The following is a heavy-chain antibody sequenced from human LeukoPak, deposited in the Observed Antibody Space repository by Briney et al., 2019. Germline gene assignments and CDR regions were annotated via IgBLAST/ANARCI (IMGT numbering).Heavy chain of an antibody. D-gene: IGHD6-6*01. J-gene: IGHJ4*02. CDR2: VVPNTGVT. CDR3: ARGSYITSTDY. CDR1: VYTFTDYY. Sequence: ASVKVSCKASVYTFTDYYIHWVRQAPGQGLEWMGWVVPNTGVTHYAQRFQGRVTMTRDTSISTAYMELSRLNSDDTAVYYCARGSYITSTDYWGQGTLVTVSS. V-gene: IGHV1-2*02.